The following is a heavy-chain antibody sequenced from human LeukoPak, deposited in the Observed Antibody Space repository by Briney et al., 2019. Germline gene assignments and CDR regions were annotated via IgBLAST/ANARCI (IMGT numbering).Heavy chain of an antibody. CDR2: IRYDGNNK. Sequence: GGSLRLSCAPSGFTFSSFGMPWVRQTPGKGLEWVAFIRYDGNNKYYADSVKGRFTISRDNSKNTLYLQMNSLKAEDTAVYYCAKDLTFFHSGFDSVDYWGQGTLVTVSS. J-gene: IGHJ4*02. V-gene: IGHV3-30*02. CDR1: GFTFSSFG. CDR3: AKDLTFFHSGFDSVDY. D-gene: IGHD5-12*01.